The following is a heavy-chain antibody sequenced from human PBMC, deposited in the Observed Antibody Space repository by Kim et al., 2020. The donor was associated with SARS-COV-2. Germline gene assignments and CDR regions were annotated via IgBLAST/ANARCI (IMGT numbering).Heavy chain of an antibody. V-gene: IGHV4-59*08. J-gene: IGHJ6*02. CDR1: GGSISSYY. D-gene: IGHD3-3*01. CDR2: IYYSGST. Sequence: SETLSLTCTVSGGSISSYYWSWIRQPPGKGLEWIGYIYYSGSTNYNPSLKSRVTISVDTSKNQFSLKLSSVTAADTAVYYCARAQPRQNGYYDFWSGYYGGGMDVWGQGTTVTVSS. CDR3: ARAQPRQNGYYDFWSGYYGGGMDV.